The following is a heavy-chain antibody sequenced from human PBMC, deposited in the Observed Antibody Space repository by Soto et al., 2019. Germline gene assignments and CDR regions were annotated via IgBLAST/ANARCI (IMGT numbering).Heavy chain of an antibody. CDR3: AGVGATRGGYYGMGV. CDR2: INAGNGNT. D-gene: IGHD1-26*01. CDR1: GYTFTSYA. Sequence: QVQLVQSGAEVKKPGASVKVSCKASGYTFTSYAMHWVRQAPGQRLEWMGWINAGNGNTKYSQKFQGRVTITRDTCASTAYMELSSLRSEDTAVYYCAGVGATRGGYYGMGVWGQGTTVTVSS. J-gene: IGHJ6*02. V-gene: IGHV1-3*01.